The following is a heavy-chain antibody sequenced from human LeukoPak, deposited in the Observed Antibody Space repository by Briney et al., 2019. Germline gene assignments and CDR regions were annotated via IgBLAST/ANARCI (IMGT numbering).Heavy chain of an antibody. J-gene: IGHJ3*02. CDR3: GRVVYSRFGELLYEYGAFDI. CDR2: TNSDGKTT. Sequence: GGSLRLSCAASGFTFSSYWMHWVRQAPGKGLVWVSRTNSDGKTTRYADSVKGRFTISRDNAKNTLYLQMNSLRAEDTAVYYCGRVVYSRFGELLYEYGAFDIWGQGTMVTVSS. D-gene: IGHD3-10*01. CDR1: GFTFSSYW. V-gene: IGHV3-74*01.